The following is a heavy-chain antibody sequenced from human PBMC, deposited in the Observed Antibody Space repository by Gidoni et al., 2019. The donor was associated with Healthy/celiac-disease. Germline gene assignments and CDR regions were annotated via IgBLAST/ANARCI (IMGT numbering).Heavy chain of an antibody. CDR1: GFTFSSYG. CDR2: IWYDGSNK. CDR3: ARDQAIAARGYYYYGMDV. Sequence: QVQLVESGGGVVQPGRSLRLSCAASGFTFSSYGMHWVRQAPGKGLEWVAVIWYDGSNKYYADSVKGRFTISRDNSKNTLYLQMNSLRAEDTAVYYCARDQAIAARGYYYYGMDVWGQGTTVTVSS. D-gene: IGHD6-6*01. V-gene: IGHV3-33*01. J-gene: IGHJ6*02.